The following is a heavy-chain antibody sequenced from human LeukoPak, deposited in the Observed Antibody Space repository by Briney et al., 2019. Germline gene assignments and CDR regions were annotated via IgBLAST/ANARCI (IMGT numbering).Heavy chain of an antibody. CDR1: GGSISSYY. Sequence: SETLSLTCTVSGGSISSYYWSWIRQPPGKGLEWIGYIYYSGSANYNPSLKSRVTISVDTSKNQFSLKLSSVTAADTAVYYCAREIPTYYYDSSAYLGGYYFDYWGQGALVTVSS. CDR2: IYYSGSA. CDR3: AREIPTYYYDSSAYLGGYYFDY. J-gene: IGHJ4*02. D-gene: IGHD3-22*01. V-gene: IGHV4-59*01.